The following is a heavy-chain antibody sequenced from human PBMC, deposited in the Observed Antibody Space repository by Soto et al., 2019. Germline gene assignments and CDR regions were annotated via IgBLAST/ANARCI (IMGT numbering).Heavy chain of an antibody. J-gene: IGHJ4*02. CDR1: GGTFSSYT. CDR3: ARDRGGYDLPEY. Sequence: SVKVSCKASGGTFSSYTISWVRQAPGQGLEWMGRIIPILGIANYAQKFQGRVTITADKSTSTAYMEMSSLRSEVTAVYYCARDRGGYDLPEYWGQGTLVTVSS. V-gene: IGHV1-69*04. CDR2: IIPILGIA. D-gene: IGHD5-12*01.